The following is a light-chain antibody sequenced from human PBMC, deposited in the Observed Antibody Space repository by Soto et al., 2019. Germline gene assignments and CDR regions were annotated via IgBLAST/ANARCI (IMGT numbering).Light chain of an antibody. CDR2: EVT. CDR3: SSYAGSNNLV. CDR1: SSDVGAYNH. Sequence: QSALTQPPSASGSPGQSVTISCTGTSSDVGAYNHVSWYQQHPGKAPKLMIFEVTKRPSGVPDRFSGSKSGNTASLTVSGLQAEEEADYYCSSYAGSNNLVFGGGTKLTVL. V-gene: IGLV2-8*01. J-gene: IGLJ2*01.